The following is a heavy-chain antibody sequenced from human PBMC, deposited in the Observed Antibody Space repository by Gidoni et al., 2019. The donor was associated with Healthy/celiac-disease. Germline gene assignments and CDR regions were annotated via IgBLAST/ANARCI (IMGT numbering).Heavy chain of an antibody. CDR1: GFTFSSYG. D-gene: IGHD3-3*01. J-gene: IGHJ6*02. V-gene: IGHV3-33*01. CDR2: IWYDGSNK. CDR3: ARGADYDFWSGYPPRDPPYYYYGMDV. Sequence: QVQLVESGGGVVQPGRSLRLSCAASGFTFSSYGLHWVRQASGKGLEWVAVIWYDGSNKYYADSVKGRFTISRDNSKNTLYLQMNSLRAEDTAVYYCARGADYDFWSGYPPRDPPYYYYGMDVWGQGTTVTVSS.